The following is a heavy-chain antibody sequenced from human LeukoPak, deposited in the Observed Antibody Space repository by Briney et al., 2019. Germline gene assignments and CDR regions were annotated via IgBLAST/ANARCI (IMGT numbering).Heavy chain of an antibody. Sequence: GGSLGLSCAASGFTFGGKARNGVGRAPGKGRDGVSAISGSGGNTYYADSVKGRFTISRDNSKNTLYLQMNSLRAEDTAVYYCAKDRYQLLYEFDYWGQGTLVTVSS. CDR3: AKDRYQLLYEFDY. CDR2: ISGSGGNT. D-gene: IGHD2-2*02. J-gene: IGHJ4*02. V-gene: IGHV3-23*01. CDR1: GFTFGGKA.